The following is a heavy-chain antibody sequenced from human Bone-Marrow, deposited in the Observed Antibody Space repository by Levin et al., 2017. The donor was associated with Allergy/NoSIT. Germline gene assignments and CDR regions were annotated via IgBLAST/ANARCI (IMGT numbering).Heavy chain of an antibody. V-gene: IGHV3-7*01. CDR2: IKQDGSEK. Sequence: GGSLRLSCAASGLSFSVYWMTWVRQAPGKGLEWVANIKQDGSEKYHVDSVKGRFTISRDNAKNSLYLQMNSLRAEDTAVYYCATHSGWRFRYWGQGAQVTVSS. J-gene: IGHJ4*02. D-gene: IGHD6-19*01. CDR1: GLSFSVYW. CDR3: ATHSGWRFRY.